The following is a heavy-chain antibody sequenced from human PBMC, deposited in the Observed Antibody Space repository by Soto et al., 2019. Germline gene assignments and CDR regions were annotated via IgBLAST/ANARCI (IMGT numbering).Heavy chain of an antibody. D-gene: IGHD6-19*01. J-gene: IGHJ3*02. V-gene: IGHV3-23*01. CDR1: GFTFSSYA. CDR3: AKPRAQWLATSDAFDI. Sequence: LRLSCAASGFTFSSYAMSWVRQAPGKGLEWVSAISGSGGSTYYADSVKGRFTISRDNSKNTLYLQMNSLRAEDTAVYYCAKPRAQWLATSDAFDIWGQGTMVTVSS. CDR2: ISGSGGST.